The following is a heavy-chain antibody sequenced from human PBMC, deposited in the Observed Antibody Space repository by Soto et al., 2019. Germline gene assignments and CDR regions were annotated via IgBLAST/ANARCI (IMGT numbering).Heavy chain of an antibody. Sequence: GGSLRLSCAASGFTFSSYSMNWVRQAPGKGLEWVSSISSSSYIYYADSVKGRFTISRDNAKNSLYLQMNSLRAEDTAVYYCARERVVVVAATRGYYYMDVWGKGTTVTVSS. CDR3: ARERVVVVAATRGYYYMDV. CDR2: ISSSSYI. D-gene: IGHD2-15*01. J-gene: IGHJ6*03. V-gene: IGHV3-21*01. CDR1: GFTFSSYS.